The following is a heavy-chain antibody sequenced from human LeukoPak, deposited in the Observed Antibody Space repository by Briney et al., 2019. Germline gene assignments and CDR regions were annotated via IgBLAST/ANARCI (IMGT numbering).Heavy chain of an antibody. Sequence: GGPLRLSCAASGFTFSSYWMSWVRQAPGKGLEWVANIKQDGSEKYYVDSVNGRFTISRDNAKNSLYLQINSLRAEDTAVYYCAREISSWYRTEGRFDPWGQGTLVTVSS. D-gene: IGHD6-13*01. J-gene: IGHJ5*02. CDR2: IKQDGSEK. CDR1: GFTFSSYW. V-gene: IGHV3-7*01. CDR3: AREISSWYRTEGRFDP.